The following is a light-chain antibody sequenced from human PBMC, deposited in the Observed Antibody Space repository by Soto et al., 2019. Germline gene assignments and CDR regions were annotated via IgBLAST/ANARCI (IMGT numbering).Light chain of an antibody. CDR1: QSISSW. J-gene: IGKJ1*01. Sequence: DIQMTQSPSTLSASVGDRVTITCRASQSISSWLAWYQQKPGKAPKLLIYKASSLESGVPSRFSGSGSGTEFTLTISSLQPDDFATYCCQQYNDYSGAFGQGTKVEIK. CDR2: KAS. V-gene: IGKV1-5*03. CDR3: QQYNDYSGA.